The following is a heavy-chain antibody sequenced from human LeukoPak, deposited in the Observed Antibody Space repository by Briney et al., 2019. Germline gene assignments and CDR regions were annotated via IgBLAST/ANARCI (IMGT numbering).Heavy chain of an antibody. CDR2: INWNGGST. CDR3: ARLRLEWLSLDASDI. Sequence: PGGSLRLSCAASGFTLEDYGMTWVRQAPGKGLEWVSFINWNGGSTYYADSVKGRFTISRDNAMNSLYLQMNSLRVEDTALYYCARLRLEWLSLDASDIWGQGTMVTVSS. V-gene: IGHV3-20*04. D-gene: IGHD3-3*01. CDR1: GFTLEDYG. J-gene: IGHJ3*02.